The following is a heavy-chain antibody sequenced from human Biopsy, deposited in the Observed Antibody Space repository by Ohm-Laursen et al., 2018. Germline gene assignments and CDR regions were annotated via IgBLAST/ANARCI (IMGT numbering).Heavy chain of an antibody. CDR1: GGSISGYY. Sequence: GTLSLTCTVSGGSISGYYWTWIRQSPGKGLEWIGYIYYHNGRSSYNPSLKSRVTISVDMSKNQFSLKLTSVAAADTAVYYCARHRGGMPSSGNWFDHWGQGTLVTVSS. D-gene: IGHD2-2*01. CDR2: IYYHNGRS. CDR3: ARHRGGMPSSGNWFDH. V-gene: IGHV4-59*08. J-gene: IGHJ5*02.